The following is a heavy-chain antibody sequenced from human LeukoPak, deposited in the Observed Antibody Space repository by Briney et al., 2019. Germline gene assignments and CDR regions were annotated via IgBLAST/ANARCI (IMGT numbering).Heavy chain of an antibody. CDR3: AKDPRDHTYGWSWRYFDY. CDR2: IYSGGST. Sequence: GGSLRLSCAASGFIVSSNYMSWVRQAPGKGLEWVSVIYSGGSTYYADSVKGRFTISRDNSKNTLYLQMNSLRPEDTAVYYCAKDPRDHTYGWSWRYFDYWGQGTLVTVSS. J-gene: IGHJ4*02. V-gene: IGHV3-53*05. D-gene: IGHD5-18*01. CDR1: GFIVSSNY.